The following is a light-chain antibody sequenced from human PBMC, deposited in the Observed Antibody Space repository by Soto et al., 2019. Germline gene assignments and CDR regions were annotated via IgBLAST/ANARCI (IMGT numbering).Light chain of an antibody. Sequence: IQLTQSPSSLSASVGDRVSITCRASQGISSYLAWYQQKPGEAPKLLIYAASTLQSGVPSRFSGSGSGTDFTLPISNLQPEDIATYYCQQLTSYPRTFGGGTKVEIK. V-gene: IGKV1-9*01. CDR2: AAS. CDR1: QGISSY. CDR3: QQLTSYPRT. J-gene: IGKJ4*01.